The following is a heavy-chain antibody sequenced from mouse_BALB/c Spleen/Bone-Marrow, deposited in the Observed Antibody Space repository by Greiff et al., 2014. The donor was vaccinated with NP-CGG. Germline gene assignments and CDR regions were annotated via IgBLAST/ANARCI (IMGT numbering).Heavy chain of an antibody. V-gene: IGHV5-12-2*01. CDR2: ISNGGGST. D-gene: IGHD2-1*01. CDR3: ARQIYFPYFDY. CDR1: GFTFSSYT. J-gene: IGHJ2*01. Sequence: EVQVVESEGGLVQPGGSLKLSCAASGFTFSSYTMSWVRQTPEKRLEWVAYISNGGGSTYYPDTVKGRFTISRDNAKNTLYLQMGSLKSEDTAMYYCARQIYFPYFDYWGQGTTLTVSS.